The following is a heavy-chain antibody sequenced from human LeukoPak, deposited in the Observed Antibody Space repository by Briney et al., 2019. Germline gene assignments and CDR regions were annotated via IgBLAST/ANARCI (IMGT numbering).Heavy chain of an antibody. J-gene: IGHJ4*02. CDR1: GGSLSSGGYS. CDR2: IYHSGST. Sequence: PSQTLSLTCAVSGGSLSSGGYSWSWLRQPPGKGLEWIGYIYHSGSTYYNPSLKSRVTISVDRSKSQFSLKLSSVTAADTAVYYCARARDGSGSYFDYWGQGTLVTVSS. V-gene: IGHV4-30-2*01. CDR3: ARARDGSGSYFDY. D-gene: IGHD3-10*01.